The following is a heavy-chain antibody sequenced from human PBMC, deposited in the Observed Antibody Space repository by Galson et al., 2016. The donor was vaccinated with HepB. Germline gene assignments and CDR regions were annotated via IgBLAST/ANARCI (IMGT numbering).Heavy chain of an antibody. CDR3: ARGANRGRPFDN. V-gene: IGHV3-7*03. J-gene: IGHJ4*02. D-gene: IGHD3-10*01. CDR2: VKSTGGKR. CDR1: GFTFSSYW. Sequence: SLRLSCAASGFTFSSYWMNWVRQAPGKGLEWVANVKSTGGKRYYGDSVKGRFTISRDNAKNTLFLQMNSLRVEDTAVYYCARGANRGRPFDNWGQGTLVTVAS.